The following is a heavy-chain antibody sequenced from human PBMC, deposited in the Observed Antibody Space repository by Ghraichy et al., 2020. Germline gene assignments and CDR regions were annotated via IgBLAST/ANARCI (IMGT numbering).Heavy chain of an antibody. D-gene: IGHD3-9*01. Sequence: GGSLRLSCAASGFTFSSFGMHWVRQAPGKGLDWVAFIRYNGDTKYYADSVKGRFTISRDNSKNTLYLQMNSLRTEDTAVYYCANLLYDILTATHQYYYMDVWGKGTTVTVSS. CDR1: GFTFSSFG. CDR2: IRYNGDTK. V-gene: IGHV3-30*02. CDR3: ANLLYDILTATHQYYYMDV. J-gene: IGHJ6*03.